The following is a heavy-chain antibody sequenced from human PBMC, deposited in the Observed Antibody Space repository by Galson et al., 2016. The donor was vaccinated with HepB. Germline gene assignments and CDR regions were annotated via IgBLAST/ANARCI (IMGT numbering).Heavy chain of an antibody. CDR1: GFSFNTYT. CDR2: ISRSDDSA. CDR3: AKVFWPHHGSAVFEH. J-gene: IGHJ4*02. Sequence: SLRLSCAASGFSFNTYTMTWVRQAPGKGLEWVSSISRSDDSAYYADSVKGRFTISADTSKNTLYLQMNSLRAEDTALYYCAKVFWPHHGSAVFEHWGQGTLVTVSS. D-gene: IGHD1-26*01. V-gene: IGHV3-23*01.